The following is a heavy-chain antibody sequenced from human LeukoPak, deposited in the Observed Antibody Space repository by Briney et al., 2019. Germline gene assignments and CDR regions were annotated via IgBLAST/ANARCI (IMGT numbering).Heavy chain of an antibody. CDR3: ARVMAARREDLNWFDP. J-gene: IGHJ5*02. D-gene: IGHD6-6*01. V-gene: IGHV4-39*07. Sequence: SETLSLTCTVFGGSISTSGSYWAWIRQPPGKGLEWIGSIYYSGNTYNPSLKSRVTISVDTSKNQFSLNLTSVNAADTAVYYCARVMAARREDLNWFDPWGQGTLVTVSS. CDR2: IYYSGNT. CDR1: GGSISTSGSY.